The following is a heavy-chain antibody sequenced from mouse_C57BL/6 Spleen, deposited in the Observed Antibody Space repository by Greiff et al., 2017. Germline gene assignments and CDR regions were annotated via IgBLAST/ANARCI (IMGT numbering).Heavy chain of an antibody. CDR3: ARTDGDYAMDY. Sequence: VQLQQPGAELVKPGASVKLSCKASGSTFTSYWMQWVKQRPGQGLAWIGEIDPSDSYTNYNKKFKGKATLTVDTSSSTAYMQLSSLTSEDSAVYYCARTDGDYAMDYWGQGTSVTVAS. J-gene: IGHJ4*01. V-gene: IGHV1-50*01. CDR2: IDPSDSYT. CDR1: GSTFTSYW.